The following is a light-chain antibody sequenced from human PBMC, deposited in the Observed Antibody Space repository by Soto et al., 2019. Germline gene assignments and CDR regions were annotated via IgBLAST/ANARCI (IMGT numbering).Light chain of an antibody. CDR1: QSVSSN. CDR2: AVS. J-gene: IGKJ1*01. Sequence: ERLMTQSPSTLSASPGERATLSCRASQSVSSNLAWYQQKPGQAPRLLIYAVSTRATGIPARFSGGRSGSAFNLTISSLQSEDFAVEYCQQYNKWPLTFGQGTKVDIK. V-gene: IGKV3-15*01. CDR3: QQYNKWPLT.